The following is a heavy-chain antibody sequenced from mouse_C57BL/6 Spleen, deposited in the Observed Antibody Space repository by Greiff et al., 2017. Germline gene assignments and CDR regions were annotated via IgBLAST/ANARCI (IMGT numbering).Heavy chain of an antibody. CDR3: ARDRGLYYAMDY. V-gene: IGHV5-16*01. CDR2: INYDGSST. CDR1: GFTFSDYY. J-gene: IGHJ4*01. Sequence: DVKLVESEGGLVQPGSSMKLSCTASGFTFSDYYMAWVRQVPEKGLEWVANINYDGSSTYYLDSLKSRFIISRDNAKNILYLQMSSLKSEDTATYYCARDRGLYYAMDYWGQGTSVTVSS.